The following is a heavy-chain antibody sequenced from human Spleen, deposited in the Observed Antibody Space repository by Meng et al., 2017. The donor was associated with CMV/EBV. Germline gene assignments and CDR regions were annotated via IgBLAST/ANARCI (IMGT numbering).Heavy chain of an antibody. D-gene: IGHD3-3*01. J-gene: IGHJ5*02. CDR3: ALVYYDTWVDP. CDR1: GFAFSMSEVG. V-gene: IGHV2-5*01. Sequence: CTFAGFAFSMSEVGVGWIRQPPGKALEWLALIYWNDDKSYSPSLKSRLTITKDTYKNQVVLTMTNMDPVDTATYYCALVYYDTWVDPWGQGTLVTVSS. CDR2: IYWNDDK.